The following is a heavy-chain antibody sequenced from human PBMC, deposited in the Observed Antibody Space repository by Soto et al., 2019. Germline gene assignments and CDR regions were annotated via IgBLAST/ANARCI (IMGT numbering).Heavy chain of an antibody. J-gene: IGHJ4*02. CDR3: ARHFSVDYFDY. V-gene: IGHV4-34*01. CDR2: INHRGTT. Sequence: PSETLSLTCAVYGGSLSCYSWSWIRQPPGKGLEWIAKINHRGTTTYNPSLKSRVTISVDRSKNQFSLKLSSVTAADTAVYYCARHFSVDYFDYWGQGALVTVSS. CDR1: GGSLSCYS.